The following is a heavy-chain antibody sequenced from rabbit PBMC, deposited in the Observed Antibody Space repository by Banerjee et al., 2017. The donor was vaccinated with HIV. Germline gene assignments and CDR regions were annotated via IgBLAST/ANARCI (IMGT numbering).Heavy chain of an antibody. CDR3: ARDSSSGGWAFDL. CDR2: IYTGSGIT. D-gene: IGHD1-1*01. J-gene: IGHJ4*01. V-gene: IGHV1S45*01. CDR1: GFSLSSNDM. Sequence: QEQLKETGGGLVQPGESLTLSCKVSGFSLSSNDMSWVRQAPGKGLEWIGCIYTGSGITYYASWVISRFTISKTSSTTVTLQMTSLTAADTATYFCARDSSSGGWAFDLWGPGTLVTVS.